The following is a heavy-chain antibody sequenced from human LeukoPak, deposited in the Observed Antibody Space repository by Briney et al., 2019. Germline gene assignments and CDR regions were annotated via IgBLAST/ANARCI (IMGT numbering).Heavy chain of an antibody. Sequence: PGGSLRLSCAASGFTFSSYWMSWVRQAPGKGLEWVANIKQDGSEKYYVDSVKGRSTISRDNAKNSLYLQMNSLRAEDTAVYYCARGAYDFWSGYLDYWGQGTLVTVSS. J-gene: IGHJ4*02. D-gene: IGHD3-3*01. CDR2: IKQDGSEK. CDR1: GFTFSSYW. V-gene: IGHV3-7*01. CDR3: ARGAYDFWSGYLDY.